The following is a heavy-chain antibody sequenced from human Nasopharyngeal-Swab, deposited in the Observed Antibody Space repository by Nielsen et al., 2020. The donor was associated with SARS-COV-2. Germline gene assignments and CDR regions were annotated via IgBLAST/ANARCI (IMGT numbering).Heavy chain of an antibody. J-gene: IGHJ5*02. D-gene: IGHD3-16*01. CDR3: ARSLGTFGWFAP. CDR2: IYYSGST. Sequence: SETLSLTCTVSGGSISSYYWSWIRQPPGKGLEWIGYIYYSGSTNYNPSLKSRVTISVDTSKNQFSLKLSSVTAADTAVYYCARSLGTFGWFAPWGQGTLVTVSS. V-gene: IGHV4-59*01. CDR1: GGSISSYY.